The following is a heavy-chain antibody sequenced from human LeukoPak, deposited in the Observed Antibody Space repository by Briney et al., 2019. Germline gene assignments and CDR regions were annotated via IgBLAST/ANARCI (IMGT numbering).Heavy chain of an antibody. V-gene: IGHV4-34*01. Sequence: SETLSLTCAVYGGSFSGYYWSWIRQPPGKGLEWIGEINHSGSTNYNPSLKSRVTISVDTSKNQFSLKLSSVTAADTAVYYCGRRSTNSRITMVRGVIVAANNHHFDYWGQGTLVTVSS. CDR2: INHSGST. J-gene: IGHJ4*02. D-gene: IGHD3-10*01. CDR3: GRRSTNSRITMVRGVIVAANNHHFDY. CDR1: GGSFSGYY.